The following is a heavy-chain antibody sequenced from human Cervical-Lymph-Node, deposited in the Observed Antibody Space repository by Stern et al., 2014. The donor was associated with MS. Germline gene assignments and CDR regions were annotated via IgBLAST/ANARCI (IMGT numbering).Heavy chain of an antibody. CDR2: IGPSFGTS. Sequence: QVQLVQSGAEVKKPGSSVRVSCKASGGTFSSAAFSWVRQAPGQGLEWMGAIGPSFGTSSSAQKFQGRVTITADVSTGTAFLELRSLRSEDTAVYYCARSAGYYAGMDVWGQGTAVTVSS. CDR1: GGTFSSAA. CDR3: ARSAGYYAGMDV. J-gene: IGHJ6*02. V-gene: IGHV1-69*01.